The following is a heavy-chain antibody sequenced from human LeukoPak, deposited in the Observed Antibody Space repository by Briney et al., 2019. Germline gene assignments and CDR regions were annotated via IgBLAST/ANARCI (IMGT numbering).Heavy chain of an antibody. CDR2: INPDDSAK. D-gene: IGHD5-18*01. J-gene: IGHJ4*02. Sequence: PGGSLRLSCAASGFTFDNSWMNWVRQAPGKGLEGVASINPDDSAKYYVDSVRGRFTISRDNAKNSLYLQMSSLRAEDTAVYYCARDRAYSSFDYWGQGTLVTVSS. V-gene: IGHV3-7*01. CDR3: ARDRAYSSFDY. CDR1: GFTFDNSW.